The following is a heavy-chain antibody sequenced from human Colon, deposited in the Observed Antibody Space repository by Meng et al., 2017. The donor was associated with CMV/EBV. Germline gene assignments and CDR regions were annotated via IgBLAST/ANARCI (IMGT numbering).Heavy chain of an antibody. Sequence: GESLKISCAASGFIFSGSAMHRVRQASGKGLEWVGRIRTRPNGYATAYAASVEGRFTISRDDSENTAYLQMNSLRTEDTAVYYCAVLAVAEPVSYWGQGTLVTVSS. CDR2: IRTRPNGYAT. CDR1: GFIFSGSA. J-gene: IGHJ4*02. CDR3: AVLAVAEPVSY. D-gene: IGHD6-19*01. V-gene: IGHV3-73*01.